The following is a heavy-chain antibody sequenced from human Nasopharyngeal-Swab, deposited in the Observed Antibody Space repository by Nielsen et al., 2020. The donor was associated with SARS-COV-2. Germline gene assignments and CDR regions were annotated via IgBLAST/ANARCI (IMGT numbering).Heavy chain of an antibody. J-gene: IGHJ3*02. CDR3: ARARITMIVVVDAFDI. V-gene: IGHV4-31*03. D-gene: IGHD3-22*01. CDR2: IYYSGST. Sequence: LRLSCTVSGGSISCGGFYWSWIRQHPGKGLEWIGYIYYSGSTYYNPSLKSRVTISVDTSKNQFSLKLSSVTAADTAVYYCARARITMIVVVDAFDIWGQGTMVTVSS. CDR1: GGSISCGGFY.